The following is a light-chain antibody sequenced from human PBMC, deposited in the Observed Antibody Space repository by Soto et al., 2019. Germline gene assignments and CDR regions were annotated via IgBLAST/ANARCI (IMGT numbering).Light chain of an antibody. Sequence: QSVLIQPPSVSGSPGQSVTISCTGTSSDVGSYDYVSWCQQHPGTVPKPMTYNVNTRPSGVPDRFSGSKSGNTASMTISGLQAEDEADYLCCSYTASATYVFETGTKVTVL. J-gene: IGLJ1*01. CDR1: SSDVGSYDY. CDR2: NVN. V-gene: IGLV2-11*01. CDR3: CSYTASATYV.